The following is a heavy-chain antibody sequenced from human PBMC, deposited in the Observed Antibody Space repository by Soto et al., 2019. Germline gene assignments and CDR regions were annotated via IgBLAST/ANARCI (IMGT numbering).Heavy chain of an antibody. J-gene: IGHJ5*02. D-gene: IGHD1-1*01. CDR3: ARDEAYKLNDGGWFDP. CDR2: ISAYNGNT. Sequence: QVQLVQSGAEVKKRGASVKVSCKACGCTFTSYGISWVRQASGQGLEWMEWISAYNGNTKYAQKLQGRVTMTTDTSTTTAYMELRSLRSDDTAVYYCARDEAYKLNDGGWFDPWGQGTLVTVSS. V-gene: IGHV1-18*01. CDR1: GCTFTSYG.